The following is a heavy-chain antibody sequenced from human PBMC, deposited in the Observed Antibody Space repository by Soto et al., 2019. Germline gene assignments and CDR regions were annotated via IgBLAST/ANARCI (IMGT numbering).Heavy chain of an antibody. CDR1: GFTFSSYG. Sequence: PGGSLRLSCAASGFTFSSYGMNWVRQAPGKGLEWISGITSNGGSAYYADSVKGRFTISRDNSRNTVYLQANSLRAEDTALYYYAKPRYCSTTSCQGFDYWGQGTLVTVSS. CDR2: ITSNGGSA. CDR3: AKPRYCSTTSCQGFDY. V-gene: IGHV3-23*01. D-gene: IGHD2-2*01. J-gene: IGHJ4*02.